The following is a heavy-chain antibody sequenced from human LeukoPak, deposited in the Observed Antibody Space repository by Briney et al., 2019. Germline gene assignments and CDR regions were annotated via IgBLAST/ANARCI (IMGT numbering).Heavy chain of an antibody. CDR1: GGSISSSSYY. V-gene: IGHV4-39*01. J-gene: IGHJ4*02. D-gene: IGHD3-16*01. CDR2: IRHTGST. Sequence: SETLSLTCTVSGGSISSSSYYWGWIRQPPGTGLEWIGQIRHTGSTSYNPSLRSRVTISGDTSKNQFSLKLSSVTAADTAVYYCARHGGYYFDYWGQGTLVTVSS. CDR3: ARHGGYYFDY.